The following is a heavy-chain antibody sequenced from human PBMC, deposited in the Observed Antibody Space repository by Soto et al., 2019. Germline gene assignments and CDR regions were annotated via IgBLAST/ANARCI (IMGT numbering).Heavy chain of an antibody. J-gene: IGHJ4*02. CDR3: ERDNDHKFDW. CDR2: MNPDGSVR. CDR1: GFTYSNYR. Sequence: LRLSCVASGFTYSNYRMSWVRQAPGKGLEWVANMNPDGSVRHYVDSVKGRFTISRDNAKSSLYLQMNSLRAEDTAGYYCERDNDHKFDWWGQGTPVPVS. V-gene: IGHV3-7*03. D-gene: IGHD2-8*01.